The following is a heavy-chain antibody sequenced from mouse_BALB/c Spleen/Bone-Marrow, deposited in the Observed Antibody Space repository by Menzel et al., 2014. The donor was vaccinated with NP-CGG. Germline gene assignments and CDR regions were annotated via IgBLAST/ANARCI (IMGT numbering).Heavy chain of an antibody. CDR1: GYSFTGYT. Sequence: DVKLQESGPELVKPGASMKISCKASGYSFTGYTMNWVKQSHGKNLEWIGLTNPYNGGTSYNQKFKGKATLTVDKSSSTAYMELLSLTSEDSAVYYCARGHYDDYFDYWGQGTTLTVSS. V-gene: IGHV1-18*01. CDR3: ARGHYDDYFDY. J-gene: IGHJ2*01. D-gene: IGHD2-4*01. CDR2: TNPYNGGT.